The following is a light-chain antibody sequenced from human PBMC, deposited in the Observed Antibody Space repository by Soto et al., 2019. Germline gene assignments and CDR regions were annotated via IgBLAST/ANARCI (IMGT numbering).Light chain of an antibody. CDR2: EVS. Sequence: QSVLTQPPSASGSPGQSVTISCTGTSSDIGTYNCVSWYQQHPGKAPKLMIYEVSKRPSGVPDRFSGSKSGNAASLTSSGLQADDEADYYCSSYAGSSNFVVFGGGTKLTVL. J-gene: IGLJ2*01. V-gene: IGLV2-8*01. CDR3: SSYAGSSNFVV. CDR1: SSDIGTYNC.